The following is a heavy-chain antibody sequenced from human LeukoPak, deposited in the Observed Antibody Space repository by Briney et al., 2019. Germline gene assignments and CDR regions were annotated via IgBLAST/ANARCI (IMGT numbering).Heavy chain of an antibody. Sequence: GGSLRLSCAASGFTFSSYAMHWVRQAPGKGLEYVSAISSNGGSTYYANSVKGRFTISRDNSKNTLYLQMGSLRAEDMAVYYCARDVSGGSYDDYYYMDVWGKGTTVTVSS. CDR2: ISSNGGST. V-gene: IGHV3-64*01. J-gene: IGHJ6*03. CDR1: GFTFSSYA. D-gene: IGHD1-26*01. CDR3: ARDVSGGSYDDYYYMDV.